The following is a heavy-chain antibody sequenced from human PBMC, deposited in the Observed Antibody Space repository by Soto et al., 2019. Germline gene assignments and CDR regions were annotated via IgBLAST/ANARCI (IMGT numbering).Heavy chain of an antibody. D-gene: IGHD3-10*01. V-gene: IGHV5-51*01. CDR2: IYPGDSDT. CDR1: GYSFTSYW. Sequence: GESLKISCKGSGYSFTSYWIGWVRQMPGKGLGGMRIIYPGDSDTRYSPSFQGQVTISADKSISTAYLQWSSLKASDTAMYYCAGGGVRGVITRTRDYYGMDVWGQGTTVTVSS. CDR3: AGGGVRGVITRTRDYYGMDV. J-gene: IGHJ6*02.